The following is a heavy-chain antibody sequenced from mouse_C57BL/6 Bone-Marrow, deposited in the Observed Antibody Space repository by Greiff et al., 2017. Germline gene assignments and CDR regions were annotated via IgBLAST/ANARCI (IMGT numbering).Heavy chain of an antibody. J-gene: IGHJ3*01. CDR1: GFNIKDDY. V-gene: IGHV14-4*01. CDR3: TTCLSPFAY. CDR2: IEPENGDT. Sequence: VQLQQSGAELVRPGASVKLSCTASGFNIKDDYMHWVKQRPEQGLEWIGWIEPENGDTEYASKFQGKATITADTASNTAYLQLSSLTSEDTAVYYCTTCLSPFAYWGQGTLVTVSA.